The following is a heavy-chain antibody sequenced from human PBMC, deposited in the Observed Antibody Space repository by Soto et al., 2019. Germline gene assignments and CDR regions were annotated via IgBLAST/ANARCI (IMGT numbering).Heavy chain of an antibody. V-gene: IGHV1-46*01. Sequence: QVQVVQSGAEVKKPGASVKVSCKASGYTFTTYYIHWVRQAPGQGLEWMGVINPSGGSINYAQKCKGRATMTRDTSTSTVYMELSSLRSEDTAVYYCARDRGRGGSYYIYFYGMDVWGQGTTVTVSS. CDR2: INPSGGSI. CDR1: GYTFTTYY. CDR3: ARDRGRGGSYYIYFYGMDV. D-gene: IGHD1-26*01. J-gene: IGHJ6*02.